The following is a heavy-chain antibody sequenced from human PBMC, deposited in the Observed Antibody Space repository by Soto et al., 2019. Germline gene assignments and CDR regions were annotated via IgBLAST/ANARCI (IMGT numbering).Heavy chain of an antibody. V-gene: IGHV4-59*01. CDR3: ARGVSIAARQGFDY. Sequence: SETLSLTCTVSGGSISSYYWSWSRQPPGKGLEWIGYIYYSGSTNYNPSLKSRVTISVDTSKNQFSLKLSSVTAADTAVYYCARGVSIAARQGFDYWGQGTLVTVSS. CDR2: IYYSGST. D-gene: IGHD6-6*01. J-gene: IGHJ4*02. CDR1: GGSISSYY.